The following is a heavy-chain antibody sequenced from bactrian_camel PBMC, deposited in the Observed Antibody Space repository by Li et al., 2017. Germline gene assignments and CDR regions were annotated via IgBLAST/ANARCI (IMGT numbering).Heavy chain of an antibody. CDR1: GDTYLYNG. V-gene: IGHV3S63*01. CDR2: VYTQAEKGRT. D-gene: IGHD4*01. CDR3: AAALHLFGRLTIANMTPNY. J-gene: IGHJ4*01. Sequence: HVQLVESGGGSVQAGGSLRLSRVVSGDTYLYNGVGWFRQGPGKEREGLALVYTQAEKGRTCYSDSVKGRFNISLDAAKNIVFLQMNNLSPEDTAMYYCAAALHLFGRLTIANMTPNYWGQGTQVTVS.